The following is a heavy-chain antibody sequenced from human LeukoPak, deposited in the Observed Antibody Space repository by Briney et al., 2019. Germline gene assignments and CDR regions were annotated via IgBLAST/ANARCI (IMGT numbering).Heavy chain of an antibody. V-gene: IGHV4-30-4*01. CDR3: ARDHYYGSGLLDY. CDR2: IDYSGST. D-gene: IGHD3-10*01. CDR1: GASISSGGCY. Sequence: SETLSLTCTVSGASISSGGCYWSWIRQLPGKGLGWIGYIDYSGSTYYNPSLKSRVTISVDTSKNQFSLKLSSVTAADTAVYYCARDHYYGSGLLDYWGQGTLVTVSS. J-gene: IGHJ4*02.